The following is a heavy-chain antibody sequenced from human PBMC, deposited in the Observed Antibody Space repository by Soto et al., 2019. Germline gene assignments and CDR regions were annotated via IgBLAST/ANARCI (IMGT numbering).Heavy chain of an antibody. CDR2: IYYSGST. D-gene: IGHD2-8*02. Sequence: SETLFLTCTVSGGSVSSGDYYWSWIRQPPGKGLEWIGHIYYSGSTSFNPSLKSRVTISVDTSKNRFSLKVNSVAAADTAVYFCASSVLVTSTMNYFDLWGQGTLVTVSS. J-gene: IGHJ4*02. V-gene: IGHV4-61*08. CDR3: ASSVLVTSTMNYFDL. CDR1: GGSVSSGDYY.